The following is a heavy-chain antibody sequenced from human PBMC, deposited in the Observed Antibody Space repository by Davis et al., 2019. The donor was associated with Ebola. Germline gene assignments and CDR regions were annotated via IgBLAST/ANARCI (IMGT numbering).Heavy chain of an antibody. D-gene: IGHD1-20*01. CDR1: GFTITTYA. J-gene: IGHJ5*02. Sequence: GESLKISCVVSGFTITTYAMSWVRQAPGKGLEWVSGISGNGRSTYYADSVKGRLTISRDNSKNTLYLQMNSLRAEDTAVYYCAKDFGRRYITGTTEGNWFDPWGQGTLVTVSS. V-gene: IGHV3-23*01. CDR2: ISGNGRST. CDR3: AKDFGRRYITGTTEGNWFDP.